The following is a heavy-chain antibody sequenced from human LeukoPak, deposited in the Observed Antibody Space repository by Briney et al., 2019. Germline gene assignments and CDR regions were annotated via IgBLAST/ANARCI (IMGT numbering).Heavy chain of an antibody. CDR3: AKDLSLGLVADFDY. CDR2: ISGSGGST. J-gene: IGHJ4*02. D-gene: IGHD2-21*01. Sequence: GGSLRLSCAASGFTFSSYAMSWVRQAPGKGLEWASAISGSGGSTYYADSVKGRFTISRDNSKNTLYLQMNSLRAEDTAVYYCAKDLSLGLVADFDYWGQGTLVTVSS. CDR1: GFTFSSYA. V-gene: IGHV3-23*01.